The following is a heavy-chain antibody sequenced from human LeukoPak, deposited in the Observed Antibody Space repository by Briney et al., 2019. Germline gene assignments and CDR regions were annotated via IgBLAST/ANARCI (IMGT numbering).Heavy chain of an antibody. CDR1: GFTFSYYW. J-gene: IGHJ4*02. D-gene: IGHD3-22*01. Sequence: GGSLRLSCAASGFTFSYYWMSWVRQAPGKGLEWVANIKQDGSEKYYVDSVKGRFTISRDNAKNSLYLQMHSLRAEDTAVYYCARARYYYDSNTYRQGPLFDYWGQGTLVTVSS. CDR2: IKQDGSEK. CDR3: ARARYYYDSNTYRQGPLFDY. V-gene: IGHV3-7*03.